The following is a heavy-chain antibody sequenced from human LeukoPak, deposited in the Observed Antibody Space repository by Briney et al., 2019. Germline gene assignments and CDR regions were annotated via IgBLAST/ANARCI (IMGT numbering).Heavy chain of an antibody. CDR2: ISWNSGSI. CDR3: AKEPRRWLNSSGWK. Sequence: PGGSLRLSCAASGFTFDDYAMHWVRQAPGKGLEWVSGISWNSGSIGYADSVKGRFTISRDNAKNSLYLQMNSLRAEDTALYYCAKEPRRWLNSSGWKWGQGTPVTVSS. D-gene: IGHD6-19*01. V-gene: IGHV3-9*01. CDR1: GFTFDDYA. J-gene: IGHJ4*02.